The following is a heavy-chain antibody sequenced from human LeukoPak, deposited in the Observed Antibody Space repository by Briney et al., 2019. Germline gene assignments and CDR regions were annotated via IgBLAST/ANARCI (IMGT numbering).Heavy chain of an antibody. Sequence: GGSLRLSCAASGFTFSSYSMNWVRQAPGKGLEWVSSISSSSSYIYYADSVKGRFTISRDNAKNSLYLQMNSLRAEDTAVYYCARAFSGYDSPFDYWGQGTLVTVSS. J-gene: IGHJ4*02. V-gene: IGHV3-21*04. CDR2: ISSSSSYI. D-gene: IGHD5-12*01. CDR3: ARAFSGYDSPFDY. CDR1: GFTFSSYS.